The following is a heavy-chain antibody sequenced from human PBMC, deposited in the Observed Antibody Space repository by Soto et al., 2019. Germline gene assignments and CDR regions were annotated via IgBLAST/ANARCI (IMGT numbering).Heavy chain of an antibody. CDR3: ARVVSSGWYGGWFDP. CDR2: ISAYNGNT. V-gene: IGHV1-18*01. Sequence: ASVKVSCKASGYTFTSYGISWVRQAPGQGLEWMGWISAYNGNTNYAQKLQGRVTMTTDTSTSTAYMGLRSLRSDDTAVYYCARVVSSGWYGGWFDPWGQGTLVTVSS. CDR1: GYTFTSYG. D-gene: IGHD6-19*01. J-gene: IGHJ5*02.